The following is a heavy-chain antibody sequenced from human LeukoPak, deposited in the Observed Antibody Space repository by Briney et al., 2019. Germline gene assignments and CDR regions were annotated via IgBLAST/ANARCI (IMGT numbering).Heavy chain of an antibody. V-gene: IGHV4-59*12. CDR2: IYYSGST. Sequence: SETLSLTCTVSGGSISSYYWSWIRQPPGKGLERIGYIYYSGSTNYNPSLKSRVTISVDTSKNQSSLKLSSVTAADTAVYYCAREVDWFNPWGQGTLVTVSS. CDR3: AREVDWFNP. D-gene: IGHD2-15*01. J-gene: IGHJ5*02. CDR1: GGSISSYY.